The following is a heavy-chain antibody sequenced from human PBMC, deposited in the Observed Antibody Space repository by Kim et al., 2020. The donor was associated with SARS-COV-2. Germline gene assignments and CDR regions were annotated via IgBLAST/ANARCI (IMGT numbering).Heavy chain of an antibody. J-gene: IGHJ5*02. CDR3: ARDTFVSGWYGYNWFDP. Sequence: SQTLSLTCAISGDSVSSNSAAWNWIRQSPSRGLEWLGRTYYRSKWYNDYAVSVKSRITINPDTSKNQFSLQLNSVTPADTAVYYCARDTFVSGWYGYNWFDPWGQGTLVTVSS. D-gene: IGHD6-19*01. CDR1: GDSVSSNSAA. CDR2: TYYRSKWYN. V-gene: IGHV6-1*01.